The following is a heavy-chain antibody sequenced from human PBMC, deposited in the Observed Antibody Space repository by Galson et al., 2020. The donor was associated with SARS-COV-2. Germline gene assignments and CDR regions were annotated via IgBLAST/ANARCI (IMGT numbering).Heavy chain of an antibody. CDR3: AGGFDY. Sequence: SETLSLTCTVSGGSISSYYWSWLRQPPGKGQEWIGYIYYSGSTNYNPSLKSRLTISVDTSKNQFSLKLSSVTAADTAVYCCAGGFDYWGQGTLVTVSS. CDR1: GGSISSYY. CDR2: IYYSGST. V-gene: IGHV4-59*01. J-gene: IGHJ4*02.